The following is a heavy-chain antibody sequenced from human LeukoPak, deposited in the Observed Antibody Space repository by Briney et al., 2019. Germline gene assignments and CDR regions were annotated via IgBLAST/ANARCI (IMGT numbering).Heavy chain of an antibody. CDR3: SRGDYYDGGGRNWFDP. Sequence: SETLSLTCTVSGGSMSSYYWSFIRQPAGKGLEWIGRIHTSWTTYYNPSLKSRVTMSVDTSRNQFSLRLTSVTAADTAVYYCSRGDYYDGGGRNWFDPWGQGTLVTVSS. J-gene: IGHJ5*02. V-gene: IGHV4-4*07. D-gene: IGHD3-16*01. CDR2: IHTSWTT. CDR1: GGSMSSYY.